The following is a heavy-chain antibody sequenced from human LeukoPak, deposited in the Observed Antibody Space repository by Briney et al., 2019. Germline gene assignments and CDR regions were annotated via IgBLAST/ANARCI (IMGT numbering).Heavy chain of an antibody. D-gene: IGHD2-2*01. Sequence: GGSLTLSCPASGFTVSSNYMSWVRQAPGKGLEWVSVIYSSGNTYYADSVKGRFTISRDNSKNTLYLQMNSLRAEDTAVYYCARGARRICSSTSCPFDPWGQGTLVTVSS. J-gene: IGHJ5*02. V-gene: IGHV3-53*01. CDR3: ARGARRICSSTSCPFDP. CDR1: GFTVSSNY. CDR2: IYSSGNT.